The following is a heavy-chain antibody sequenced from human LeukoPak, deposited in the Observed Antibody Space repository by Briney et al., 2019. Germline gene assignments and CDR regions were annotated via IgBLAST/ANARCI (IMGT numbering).Heavy chain of an antibody. D-gene: IGHD5-12*01. J-gene: IGHJ3*02. CDR3: ARDLGSGSDHDAFDI. Sequence: SETLSLTCTVSGGSISSGGYYWSWIRQPPGKGLEWIGYIYHSGSTYYNPSLKSRDTISVDRSKNQFSLKLSSVTAADTAVYYCARDLGSGSDHDAFDIWGQGTMVTVSS. V-gene: IGHV4-30-2*01. CDR2: IYHSGST. CDR1: GGSISSGGYY.